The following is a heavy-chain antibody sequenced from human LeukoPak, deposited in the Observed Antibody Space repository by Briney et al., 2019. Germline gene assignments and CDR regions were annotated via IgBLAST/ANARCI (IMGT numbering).Heavy chain of an antibody. CDR3: ARGGSGSGYHYYYYYMDV. CDR2: INSDGIRT. V-gene: IGHV3-74*01. Sequence: GGSLRLSCAASEFTFNSFWMYWVRQVPGKGLLWVARINSDGIRTSQADSVQGRFTISRDNANNTLYLQMNSLRVEDTAVYYCARGGSGSGYHYYYYYMDVWGKGTTVTISS. J-gene: IGHJ6*03. CDR1: EFTFNSFW. D-gene: IGHD3-22*01.